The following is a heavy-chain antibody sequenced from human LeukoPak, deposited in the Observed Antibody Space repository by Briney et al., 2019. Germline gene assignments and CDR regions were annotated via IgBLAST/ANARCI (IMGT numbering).Heavy chain of an antibody. Sequence: ASVKVSCKASGYTFTGYYMHWVGQAPRQGLEWMGWVNPNSGGTNYAQKFQGRVTMTRDTSISTAYMELSRLRSDDTAVYYCARDQGDIVVVPAAEFDYWGQGTLVTVSS. J-gene: IGHJ4*02. CDR1: GYTFTGYY. V-gene: IGHV1-2*02. CDR2: VNPNSGGT. CDR3: ARDQGDIVVVPAAEFDY. D-gene: IGHD2-2*01.